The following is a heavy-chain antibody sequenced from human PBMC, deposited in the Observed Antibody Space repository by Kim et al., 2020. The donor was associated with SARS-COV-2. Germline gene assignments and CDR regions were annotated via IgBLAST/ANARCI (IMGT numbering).Heavy chain of an antibody. Sequence: SYNPSLKSRVTISVDTSKNQFSLKLSSVTAADTAVYYCARRASRGGWFDPWGQGTLVTVSS. CDR3: ARRASRGGWFDP. V-gene: IGHV4-39*01. D-gene: IGHD2-2*01. J-gene: IGHJ5*02.